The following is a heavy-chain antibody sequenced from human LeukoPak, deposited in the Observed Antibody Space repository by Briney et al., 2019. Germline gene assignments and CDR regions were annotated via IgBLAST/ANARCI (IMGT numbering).Heavy chain of an antibody. D-gene: IGHD6-13*01. CDR1: GFTFSRYW. CDR3: ARSAGSSGWYEGYYFDY. CDR2: IKQDGSEK. V-gene: IGHV3-7*01. J-gene: IGHJ4*02. Sequence: PGGSLRLSCAASGFTFSRYWMSWVRQAPGKGLEWVANIKQDGSEKYYVDSVKGRFTISRDNAKISLYLQMNSLRAEDTAIYYCARSAGSSGWYEGYYFDYWGQGTVVTVSS.